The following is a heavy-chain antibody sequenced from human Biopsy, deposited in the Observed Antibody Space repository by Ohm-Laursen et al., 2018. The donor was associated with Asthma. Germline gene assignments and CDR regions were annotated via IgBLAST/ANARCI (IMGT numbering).Heavy chain of an antibody. D-gene: IGHD6-19*01. CDR2: IHYSGST. Sequence: SQTLSLTCTVSGASIKTDDHYWSWLRQPPGKGLEWFGFIHYSGSTSYNPSLKGGVTISVDTSKNQFSLKLSSVTAEDTAVYYCARASVAASSNWFDPWGQGTLVTVSS. V-gene: IGHV4-30-4*01. CDR1: GASIKTDDHY. CDR3: ARASVAASSNWFDP. J-gene: IGHJ5*02.